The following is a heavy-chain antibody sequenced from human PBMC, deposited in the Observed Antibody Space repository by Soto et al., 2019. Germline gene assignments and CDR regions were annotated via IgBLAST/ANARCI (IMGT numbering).Heavy chain of an antibody. CDR3: AKQRYSYGYAH. Sequence: GGPLNLSCPASGFTLSGYAMTWAPQAPGKGLEWVSAISGNGAGTYYADSVKGRFTISRDNSKNTLYLQMNSLRAEDTAVYYCAKQRYSYGYAHWGQGTLVTVSS. CDR2: ISGNGAGT. CDR1: GFTLSGYA. D-gene: IGHD5-18*01. V-gene: IGHV3-23*01. J-gene: IGHJ4*02.